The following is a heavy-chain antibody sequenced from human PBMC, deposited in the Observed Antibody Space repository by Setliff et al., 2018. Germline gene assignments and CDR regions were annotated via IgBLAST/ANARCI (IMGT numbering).Heavy chain of an antibody. CDR1: GFSFSSYS. V-gene: IGHV3-48*04. Sequence: GGSLRLSCAASGFSFSSYSMNWVRQAPGKGLEWISYISSSSSIIYYADSVKGRFTISRDNARNSLYLQMNSLRADDTAVYYCARSAANGGHDPFDIWGQGTMVTVSS. CDR3: ARSAANGGHDPFDI. CDR2: ISSSSSII. D-gene: IGHD6-25*01. J-gene: IGHJ3*02.